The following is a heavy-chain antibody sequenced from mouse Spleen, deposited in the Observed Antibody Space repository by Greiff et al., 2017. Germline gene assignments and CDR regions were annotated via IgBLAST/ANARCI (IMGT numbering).Heavy chain of an antibody. CDR3: ARGYYYFDY. D-gene: IGHD2-12*01. CDR2: INYDGSST. Sequence: EVQVVESEGGLVQPGSSMKLSCTASGFTFSDYYMAWVRQVPEKGLEWVANINYDGSSTYYLDSLKSRFIISRDNAKNILYLQMSSLKSEDTATYYCARGYYYFDYWGQGTTLTVSS. V-gene: IGHV5-16*01. J-gene: IGHJ2*01. CDR1: GFTFSDYY.